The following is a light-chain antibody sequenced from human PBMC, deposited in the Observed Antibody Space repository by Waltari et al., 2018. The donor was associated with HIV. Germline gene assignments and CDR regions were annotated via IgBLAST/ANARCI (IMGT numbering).Light chain of an antibody. J-gene: IGLJ3*02. CDR3: QSYDSSLSGWV. CDR2: GKS. V-gene: IGLV1-40*01. Sequence: QSVLTQPPSVSEAPGQRVTISCTGSSSNIGAGSDVHWYQQLPGTATKLLIYGKSNRPSGVVYRVSGTKFVTSPSLAITGLQAEDEADYYCQSYDSSLSGWVFGGGTKLTVL. CDR1: SSNIGAGSD.